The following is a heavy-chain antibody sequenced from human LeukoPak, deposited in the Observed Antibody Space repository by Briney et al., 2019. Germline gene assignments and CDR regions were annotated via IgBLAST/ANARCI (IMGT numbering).Heavy chain of an antibody. J-gene: IGHJ4*02. CDR3: AKGEYYDFWSGYCFDY. CDR1: GFTFSSYA. Sequence: GGSLRLSCAASGFTFSSYAMSWVRQAPGKGLEWVSAISGSGGSTYYADSVKGRFTISRDNSKNMLYLQMNSLRAEDTAVYYCAKGEYYDFWSGYCFDYWGQGTLVTVSS. V-gene: IGHV3-23*01. CDR2: ISGSGGST. D-gene: IGHD3-3*01.